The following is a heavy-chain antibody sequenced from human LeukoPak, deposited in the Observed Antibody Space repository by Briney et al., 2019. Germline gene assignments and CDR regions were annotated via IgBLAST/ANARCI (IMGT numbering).Heavy chain of an antibody. V-gene: IGHV3-48*01. CDR3: AREPDYYGSGEFDY. CDR1: GFTFSSYS. D-gene: IGHD3-10*01. J-gene: IGHJ4*02. Sequence: GGSLRLSCAASGFTFSSYSMNWVRQAPGKGLEWVSYISSSSSTIYYADSVKGRFTISRDNAKNSLYLQMNSLRAEDTAVYYCAREPDYYGSGEFDYWGQGTLVTVSS. CDR2: ISSSSSTI.